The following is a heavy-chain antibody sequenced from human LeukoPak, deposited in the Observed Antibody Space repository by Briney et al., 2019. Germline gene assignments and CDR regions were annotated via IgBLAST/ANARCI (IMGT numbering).Heavy chain of an antibody. D-gene: IGHD3-22*01. CDR1: GFTFSSYG. Sequence: GGSLRLSCAASGFTFSSYGMSWVRHTPGKGLEWVSTISGSGGSTYYADSVKGLFTISRDSSKNTLYLQMYSLRAEDTAVYYCAKARAVVMSEFDYWGQGTLVTVSS. J-gene: IGHJ4*02. CDR3: AKARAVVMSEFDY. V-gene: IGHV3-23*01. CDR2: ISGSGGST.